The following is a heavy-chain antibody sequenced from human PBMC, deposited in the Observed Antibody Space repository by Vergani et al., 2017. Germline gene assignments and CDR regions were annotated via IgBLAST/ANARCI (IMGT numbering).Heavy chain of an antibody. CDR1: GGSISSGDYY. Sequence: QVQLQESGPGLVKPSQTLSLTCTVSGGSISSGDYYWSWIRQPPAKGLEWIGYIYYSGSTYYNPSLKSRVTISVDTSTNQFSLKLSSVTASDTSVYYCARGYYDSSGYSSWGAFDIWGQGTMVTVSS. V-gene: IGHV4-30-4*01. J-gene: IGHJ3*02. CDR3: ARGYYDSSGYSSWGAFDI. D-gene: IGHD3-22*01. CDR2: IYYSGST.